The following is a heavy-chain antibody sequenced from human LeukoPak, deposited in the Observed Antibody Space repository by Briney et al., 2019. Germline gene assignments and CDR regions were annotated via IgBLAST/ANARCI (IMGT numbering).Heavy chain of an antibody. J-gene: IGHJ3*02. CDR2: INPNSGGT. D-gene: IGHD6-13*01. Sequence: ASVKVSCKASGYTFTGYFMHWVRQAPGQGLEWMGWINPNSGGTNYAQKFQGRVTMTRDTSISTAYMELRRLRYDDTAVYYCATAVIVAVFGDAFDIWGQGTLATVSS. V-gene: IGHV1-2*02. CDR3: ATAVIVAVFGDAFDI. CDR1: GYTFTGYF.